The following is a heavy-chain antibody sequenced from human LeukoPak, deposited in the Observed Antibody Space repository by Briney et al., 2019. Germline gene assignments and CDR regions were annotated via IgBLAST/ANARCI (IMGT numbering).Heavy chain of an antibody. Sequence: PSETLSLTCSVSGASLSSYYWDWLRQPPGKGLEWIGYISDSGTTNYNPSLKSRVTTSLDTSKNQFSLQLRSVTAADTAVYYCARDFMVRGDQVNYYYYYMDVWGTGATITVSS. J-gene: IGHJ6*03. D-gene: IGHD3-10*01. CDR1: GASLSSYY. CDR3: ARDFMVRGDQVNYYYYYMDV. CDR2: ISDSGTT. V-gene: IGHV4-59*01.